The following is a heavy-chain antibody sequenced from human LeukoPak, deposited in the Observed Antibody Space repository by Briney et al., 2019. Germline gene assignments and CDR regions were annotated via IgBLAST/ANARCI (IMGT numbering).Heavy chain of an antibody. CDR3: AKSMIRGAPFDY. CDR1: GFTFSPYG. D-gene: IGHD3-10*01. CDR2: ISYDGSNK. V-gene: IGHV3-30*18. Sequence: GGSLRLSCAASGFTFSPYGMHWVRQAPGKGLEWVAFISYDGSNKYYADSVQGRFTISRDNSKNTLYLQMNSLRAEDTAVYYCAKSMIRGAPFDYWGQGTLVTVSS. J-gene: IGHJ4*02.